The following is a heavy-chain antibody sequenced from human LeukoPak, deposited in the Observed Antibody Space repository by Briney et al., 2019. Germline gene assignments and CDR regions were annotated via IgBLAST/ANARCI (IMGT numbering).Heavy chain of an antibody. D-gene: IGHD3-22*01. CDR2: IYYSGST. J-gene: IGHJ4*02. CDR3: ARGVVIEYYDSSGYYYYFDY. V-gene: IGHV4-59*01. Sequence: SETLSLTCTVSGGSISSYYWSWIRQPPGKGLVWIGYIYYSGSTNYNPSLKSRVTISVDTSKNQFSLKLSSVTAADTAVYYCARGVVIEYYDSSGYYYYFDYWGQGTLVTVSS. CDR1: GGSISSYY.